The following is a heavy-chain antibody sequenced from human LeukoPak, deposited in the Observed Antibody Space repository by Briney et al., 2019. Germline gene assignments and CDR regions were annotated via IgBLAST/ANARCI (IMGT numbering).Heavy chain of an antibody. V-gene: IGHV3-30*04. CDR2: ISYDGSNE. CDR1: GFTFSSYA. Sequence: GGSLRLSCAASGFTFSSYAMHWVRQAPGKGLEWVAFISYDGSNEYYADSVKGRFTISRDNSKNTLYLQMNSLRAEDTAVYYCAREGTAAGSAGAAFDIWGQGTMVTVSS. CDR3: AREGTAAGSAGAAFDI. J-gene: IGHJ3*02. D-gene: IGHD6-13*01.